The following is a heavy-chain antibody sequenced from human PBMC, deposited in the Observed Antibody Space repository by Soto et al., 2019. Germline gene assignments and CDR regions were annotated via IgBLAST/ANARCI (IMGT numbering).Heavy chain of an antibody. V-gene: IGHV1-18*01. CDR2: ISAYNGNT. CDR1: GYTFTSYG. CDR3: ARAPYLGLTGYYNDWFDP. Sequence: GASVKVSCKASGYTFTSYGISWVRQAPGQGLEWMGWISAYNGNTNYAQKFQGRVTMTRDTSISTAYMELSRLRSDDTAVYYCARAPYLGLTGYYNDWFDPWGQGTLVTVSS. J-gene: IGHJ5*02. D-gene: IGHD3-9*01.